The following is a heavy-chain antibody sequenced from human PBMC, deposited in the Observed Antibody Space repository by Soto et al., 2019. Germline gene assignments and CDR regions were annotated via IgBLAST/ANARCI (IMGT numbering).Heavy chain of an antibody. D-gene: IGHD3-16*01. CDR1: GYTFTSYY. V-gene: IGHV1-69*13. CDR2: IIPIFGTA. J-gene: IGHJ4*02. CDR3: ARATLGAFDY. Sequence: GASVKVSCEACGYTFTSYYMHWVRQAPGQGLEWMGGIIPIFGTANYAQKFQGRVTITADEPTSTAYMELSSLRSEDTAVYYCARATLGAFDYWGQGTLVTVSS.